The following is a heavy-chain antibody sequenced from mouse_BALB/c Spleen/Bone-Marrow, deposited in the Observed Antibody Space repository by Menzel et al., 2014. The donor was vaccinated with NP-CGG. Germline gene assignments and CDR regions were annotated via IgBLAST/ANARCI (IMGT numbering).Heavy chain of an antibody. CDR3: ARQIYFPYFDY. CDR2: ISNGGDST. Sequence: EVKVVESGGGLVQPGGSLKLSCAASGFTFSSYTMSWVRQTPEKRLEWVAYISNGGDSTYYPGTVKGRFTISRDNAKNTLYLQMSSLKSEDTAMYYCARQIYFPYFDYWGQGTTLTVSS. D-gene: IGHD2-1*01. V-gene: IGHV5-12-2*01. J-gene: IGHJ2*01. CDR1: GFTFSSYT.